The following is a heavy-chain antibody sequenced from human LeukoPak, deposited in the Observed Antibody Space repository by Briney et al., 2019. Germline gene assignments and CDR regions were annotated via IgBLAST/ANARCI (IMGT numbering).Heavy chain of an antibody. D-gene: IGHD3-16*01. V-gene: IGHV3-33*01. CDR3: ARMMGTFIDY. Sequence: GGSLRHSCAPSGFTPSSYSTHCVRPAPGKRLGWVADIWYVGSNKYSADSVKGRFTISRDNSKNMLYLEMNSLRAEDTAVYCCARMMGTFIDYGGQGTLVTVSS. CDR2: IWYVGSNK. CDR1: GFTPSSYS. J-gene: IGHJ4*02.